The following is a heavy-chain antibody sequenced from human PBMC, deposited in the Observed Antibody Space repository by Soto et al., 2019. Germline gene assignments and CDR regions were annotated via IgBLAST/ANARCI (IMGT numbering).Heavy chain of an antibody. V-gene: IGHV3-7*01. CDR1: GFTFSSYW. D-gene: IGHD3-22*01. CDR3: AGGLSSGYYYYYYGMDV. Sequence: PGGSVRLSCAASGFTFSSYWMSWVRQAPGKGLEWVANIKQDGSEKYYVDSVKGRFTISRDNAKNSLYLQMNSLRAEDTAVYYCAGGLSSGYYYYYYGMDVWGQGTTVTVSS. J-gene: IGHJ6*02. CDR2: IKQDGSEK.